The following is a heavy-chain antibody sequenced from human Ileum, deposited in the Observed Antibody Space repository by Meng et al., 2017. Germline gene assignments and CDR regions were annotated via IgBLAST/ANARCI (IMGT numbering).Heavy chain of an antibody. CDR3: ARECSQAGMDV. J-gene: IGHJ6*02. V-gene: IGHV1-2*06. Sequence: ASVKVSCKASGYTFTGCYFHWLRQAPGQGLEWLGRMNPNSGGTNNAQKFQGRVTMTRDTSNNTAYVDLSSLRSDDSAVYFCARECSQAGMDVWGQGTTVTVSS. D-gene: IGHD3-10*02. CDR2: MNPNSGGT. CDR1: GYTFTGCY.